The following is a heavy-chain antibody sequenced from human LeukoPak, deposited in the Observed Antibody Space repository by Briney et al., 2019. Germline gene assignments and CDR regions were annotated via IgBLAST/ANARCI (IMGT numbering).Heavy chain of an antibody. J-gene: IGHJ6*03. V-gene: IGHV3-30*02. CDR1: GFTSSNYG. CDR3: ASFDGFYYYYMDV. Sequence: GGSLRLSCAASGFTSSNYGMHWVRQAPGMGLEWVAFIRYDGTNKYYADSVKGRFTISRDNSKNTLYLQMNSLRAEDTAVYYCASFDGFYYYYMDVWGKGTTVTVSS. CDR2: IRYDGTNK.